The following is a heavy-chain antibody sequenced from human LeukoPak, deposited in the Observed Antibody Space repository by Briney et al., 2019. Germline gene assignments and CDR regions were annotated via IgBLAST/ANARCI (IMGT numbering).Heavy chain of an antibody. D-gene: IGHD6-19*01. CDR1: GFTFSSYW. Sequence: GGSLRLSCAASGFTFSSYWMTWVRQASGKGLEWVANIKTDGSQIYYVDSVKGRFTISRDNAKNSLYLQMNSLRAEDTAVYYCARGQWLVRGVYFDYWGQGTLVTVSS. CDR3: ARGQWLVRGVYFDY. J-gene: IGHJ4*02. V-gene: IGHV3-7*01. CDR2: IKTDGSQI.